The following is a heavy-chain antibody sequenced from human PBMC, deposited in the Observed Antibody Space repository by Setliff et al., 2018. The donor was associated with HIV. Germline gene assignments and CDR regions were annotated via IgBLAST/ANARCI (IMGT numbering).Heavy chain of an antibody. Sequence: PSETLSLTCAVYGGSFSGFYWTFIRQSPGKGLEWIGEVTHSGTTTYDPSLKSRITISVGTSKNQFFLKLTSVTAAAIGVYYRARGRKKTVAVSGTRYFDFWGQGTLVAVSS. J-gene: IGHJ4*02. CDR1: GGSFSGFY. V-gene: IGHV4-34*01. CDR3: ARGRKKTVAVSGTRYFDF. CDR2: VTHSGTT. D-gene: IGHD6-19*01.